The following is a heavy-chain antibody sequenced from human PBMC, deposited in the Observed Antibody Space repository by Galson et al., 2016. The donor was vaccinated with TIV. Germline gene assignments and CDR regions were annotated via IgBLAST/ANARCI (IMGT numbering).Heavy chain of an antibody. CDR2: IIAIFGIP. Sequence: SVKVSCKASGGIFRSYAISWVRQAPGQGLEWVGGIIAIFGIPNYAQKFQGRVTITADESTTTVYMELSSMRSDDTAVSFCARGSSYYSNYLDVWGKGTTVTVSS. V-gene: IGHV1-69*13. CDR3: ARGSSYYSNYLDV. J-gene: IGHJ6*03. CDR1: GGIFRSYA. D-gene: IGHD3-3*01.